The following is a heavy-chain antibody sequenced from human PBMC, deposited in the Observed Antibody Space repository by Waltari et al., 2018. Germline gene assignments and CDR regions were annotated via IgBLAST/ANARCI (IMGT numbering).Heavy chain of an antibody. D-gene: IGHD3-3*01. CDR1: GFTFSSYS. J-gene: IGHJ4*02. CDR2: ISSSSSTI. Sequence: EVQLVESGGGLVQPGGSLRLSCAASGFTFSSYSMNWVRQAPGKGLEWVSYISSSSSTIYYADSVKGRFTISRDNAKNSLYLQMNSLRAEDTAVYYCARGPPQEEWLLNDYWGQGTLVPVSS. CDR3: ARGPPQEEWLLNDY. V-gene: IGHV3-48*04.